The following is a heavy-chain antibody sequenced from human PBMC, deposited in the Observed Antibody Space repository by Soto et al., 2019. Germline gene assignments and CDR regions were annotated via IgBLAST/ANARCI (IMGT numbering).Heavy chain of an antibody. CDR3: AKDHFRWAAAGRDAFDI. Sequence: TGGSLRLYCAASGFTFSSYAMSWVRQAPGKGLEWVSAISGSGGSTYYADSVKGRFTISRDNSKNTLYLQMNSLRAEDTAVYYCAKDHFRWAAAGRDAFDIWGQGTMVTVSS. CDR2: ISGSGGST. V-gene: IGHV3-23*01. J-gene: IGHJ3*02. D-gene: IGHD6-13*01. CDR1: GFTFSSYA.